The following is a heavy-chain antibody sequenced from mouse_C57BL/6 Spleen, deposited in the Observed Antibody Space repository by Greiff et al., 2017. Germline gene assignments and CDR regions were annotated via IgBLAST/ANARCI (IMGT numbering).Heavy chain of an antibody. D-gene: IGHD4-1*01. V-gene: IGHV1-64*01. CDR3: ARRLGGYYYAMDY. CDR1: GYTFTSYW. J-gene: IGHJ4*01. CDR2: IHPNSGST. Sequence: VQLQQPGAELVKPGASVKLSCKASGYTFTSYWMHWVKQRPGQGLEWIGMIHPNSGSTNYNEKFKSKATLTVDKSASTAYMQLSSLTSEDSAVYYCARRLGGYYYAMDYWGQGTSVTVSS.